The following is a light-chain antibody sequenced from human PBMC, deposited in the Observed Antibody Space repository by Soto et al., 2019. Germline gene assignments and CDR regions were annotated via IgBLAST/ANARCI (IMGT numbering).Light chain of an antibody. CDR1: QGISSY. Sequence: DIQLTQSPSFLSASVGDRVTITCRASQGISSYLAWSQHKPGKAPRLLIYAASTLQSGVPSRFSGSGSGTEFTLTITSLQTEDFATYYCQQHNIYPITFGQGTRLEIK. CDR2: AAS. CDR3: QQHNIYPIT. J-gene: IGKJ5*01. V-gene: IGKV1-9*01.